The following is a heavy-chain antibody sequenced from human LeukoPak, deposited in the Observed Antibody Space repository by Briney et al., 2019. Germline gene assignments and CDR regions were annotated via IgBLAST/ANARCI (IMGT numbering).Heavy chain of an antibody. Sequence: PGGSLRLSCAASGFAFSDYAIHCVRQSPGRGLGWVTVMWPDGSNQWYADSVKGRFTMSRDNFKSTVSVQMNSLRAEDTAVYYCVRKYMGSLWPMDVWGQGTTVTVSS. CDR3: VRKYMGSLWPMDV. D-gene: IGHD6-6*01. J-gene: IGHJ6*02. V-gene: IGHV3-33*01. CDR1: GFAFSDYA. CDR2: MWPDGSNQ.